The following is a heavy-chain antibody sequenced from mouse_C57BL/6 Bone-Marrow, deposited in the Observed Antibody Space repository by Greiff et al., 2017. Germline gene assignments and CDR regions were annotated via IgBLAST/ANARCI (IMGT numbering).Heavy chain of an antibody. CDR3: APYDPYAMDY. V-gene: IGHV1-50*01. CDR1: GYTFTSYW. CDR2: IDPSDSYT. J-gene: IGHJ4*01. D-gene: IGHD2-14*01. Sequence: QVQLKQPGAELVKPGASVKLSCKASGYTFTSYWMQWVKQRPGQGLEWIGEIDPSDSYTNYNQKFKGKATLTVDTSSSTAYMQLSSLTSEDSAVYYCAPYDPYAMDYWGQGTSVTVSS.